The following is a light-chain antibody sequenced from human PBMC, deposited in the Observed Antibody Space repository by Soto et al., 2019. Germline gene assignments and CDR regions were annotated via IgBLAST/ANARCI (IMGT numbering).Light chain of an antibody. J-gene: IGLJ1*01. CDR3: GTWDSSLSAGRYV. CDR2: DNN. CDR1: SSNIGNDY. V-gene: IGLV1-51*01. Sequence: QSVLTQPPSMSAAPGQKVTISCSGSSSNIGNDYVSWYQHFPGTAPKLLIYDNNKRPSGIPDRFSGSKSGTSATLGITGLQTGDEADYYCGTWDSSLSAGRYVFGTGTKLTVL.